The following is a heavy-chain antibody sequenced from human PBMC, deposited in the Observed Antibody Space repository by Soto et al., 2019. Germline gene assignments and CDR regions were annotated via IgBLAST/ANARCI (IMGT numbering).Heavy chain of an antibody. CDR3: EKGGKGIGSSTSCLYYFDY. D-gene: IGHD2-2*01. Sequence: VQVLESGGGLVQPGGSLRLSCAASGFTFSSYAMNWVRQAPGKGLEWVSTISDSGSTYYADSVKGRFTVSRDNSKNTLYLQMNNLRAEDTAVYYCEKGGKGIGSSTSCLYYFDYWGQGTLVIVSS. J-gene: IGHJ4*02. CDR1: GFTFSSYA. V-gene: IGHV3-23*01. CDR2: ISDSGST.